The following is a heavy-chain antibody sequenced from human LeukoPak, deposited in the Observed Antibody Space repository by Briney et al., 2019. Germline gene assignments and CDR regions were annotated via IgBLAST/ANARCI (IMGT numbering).Heavy chain of an antibody. D-gene: IGHD3-10*01. Sequence: PGGSLRLSCAASGFIFSSHYMHWVRQAPGKGLGWVSRINTDGSATNYADSVEGRFTISRDNAKNTLSLQMNSLGAEDPAVYYCARGRYFFSSGSPHAFDIWGRGTIVNLSS. V-gene: IGHV3-74*01. CDR3: ARGRYFFSSGSPHAFDI. CDR2: INTDGSAT. CDR1: GFIFSSHY. J-gene: IGHJ3*02.